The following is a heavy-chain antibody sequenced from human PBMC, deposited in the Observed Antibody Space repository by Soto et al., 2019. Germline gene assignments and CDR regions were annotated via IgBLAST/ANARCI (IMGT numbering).Heavy chain of an antibody. CDR2: IYYSGST. V-gene: IGHV4-59*01. CDR3: ARARPAANYYYYMDV. CDR1: GGSISSYY. D-gene: IGHD2-2*01. Sequence: PPETLSLTCTVSGGSISSYYWSWIRQPPGKGLEWIGYIYYSGSTNYNPSLKSRVTISVDTSKNQFSLKLSSVTAADTAVYYCARARPAANYYYYMDVWGKGTTVTVAS. J-gene: IGHJ6*03.